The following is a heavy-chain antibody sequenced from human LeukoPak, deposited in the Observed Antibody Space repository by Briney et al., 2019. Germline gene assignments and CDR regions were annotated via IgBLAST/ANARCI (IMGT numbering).Heavy chain of an antibody. CDR2: IWYDGSNK. CDR1: GFTFSSYG. V-gene: IGHV3-33*01. J-gene: IGHJ4*02. D-gene: IGHD3-22*01. CDR3: ARDRNYYDSSGYYFAN. Sequence: QPGGSLRLSCAASGFTFSSYGMHWVRQAPGKGLEWVAVIWYDGSNKYYADSVKGRFTISRDNSKNTLYLQMNSLRAEDTAVYYCARDRNYYDSSGYYFANWGQGTLVTVSS.